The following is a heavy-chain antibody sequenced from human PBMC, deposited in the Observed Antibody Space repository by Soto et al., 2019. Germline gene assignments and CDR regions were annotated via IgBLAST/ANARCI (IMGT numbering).Heavy chain of an antibody. J-gene: IGHJ4*02. CDR1: GFTFSNAW. CDR3: TTDPVTMIVVVPSSG. V-gene: IGHV3-74*01. CDR2: MDSDGSMT. Sequence: GGSLRLSCAASGFTFSNAWMNWVRQTPGKGLVWVSHMDSDGSMTTYADSVKGRFTISRDNAKNTLYLQMNSLKTEDTAVYYCTTDPVTMIVVVPSSGWGQGTLVTVSS. D-gene: IGHD3-22*01.